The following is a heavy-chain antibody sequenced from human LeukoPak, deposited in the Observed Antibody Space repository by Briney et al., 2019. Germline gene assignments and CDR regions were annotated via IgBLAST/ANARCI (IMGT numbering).Heavy chain of an antibody. J-gene: IGHJ4*02. Sequence: PGGSLRLSCAASGFTFSSYAMHWVRQAPGKGLEWVAVISYDGSNKYYADSVKGRFTISRDNSKNTLYLQMNSLRAEDTAVYYCARVSPHYDFWSGGIDYWGQGTLVTVSS. D-gene: IGHD3-3*01. CDR1: GFTFSSYA. V-gene: IGHV3-30-3*01. CDR3: ARVSPHYDFWSGGIDY. CDR2: ISYDGSNK.